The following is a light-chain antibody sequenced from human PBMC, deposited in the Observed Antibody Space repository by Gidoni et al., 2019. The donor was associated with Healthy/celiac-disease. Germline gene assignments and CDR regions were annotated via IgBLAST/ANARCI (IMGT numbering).Light chain of an antibody. V-gene: IGKV3-11*01. CDR1: QSVSSY. Sequence: EIVLTHSPATLSFSPGERATLTCRARQSVSSYLAWYQQKPGQAPRLLIYDASNRATGIPARFSGSGSGTDFTLTISSREPEDFAVYYCQQRSNWPPALTFGGGTKVEIK. J-gene: IGKJ4*01. CDR2: DAS. CDR3: QQRSNWPPALT.